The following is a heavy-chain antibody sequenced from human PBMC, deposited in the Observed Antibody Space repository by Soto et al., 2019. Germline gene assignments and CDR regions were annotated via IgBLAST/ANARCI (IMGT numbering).Heavy chain of an antibody. Sequence: PSETLSLTCAVYGGTFSGYYWSWIRQPPGKGLEWIGEINHSGSTNYNPSLKSRVTISIDTSENQFSLNLRSVTAADTAVYYCARVYGYFYYYYMDIWGKGTTVTVSS. CDR2: INHSGST. CDR3: ARVYGYFYYYYMDI. V-gene: IGHV4-34*01. D-gene: IGHD3-16*01. CDR1: GGTFSGYY. J-gene: IGHJ6*03.